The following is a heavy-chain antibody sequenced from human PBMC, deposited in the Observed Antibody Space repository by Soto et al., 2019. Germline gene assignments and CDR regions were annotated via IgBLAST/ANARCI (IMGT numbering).Heavy chain of an antibody. V-gene: IGHV3-33*01. Sequence: GGSLRLSCAASGFTFSSYGMHWVRQAPGKGLEWVAVIWYDGRNTYYADSVKGRFTISRDNSKNTLYLQMNSLRAEDTAVYYCARTAYYYDSSCYYFGCRGQVPPVTVS. CDR3: ARTAYYYDSSCYYFGC. D-gene: IGHD3-22*01. CDR2: IWYDGRNT. J-gene: IGHJ4*02. CDR1: GFTFSSYG.